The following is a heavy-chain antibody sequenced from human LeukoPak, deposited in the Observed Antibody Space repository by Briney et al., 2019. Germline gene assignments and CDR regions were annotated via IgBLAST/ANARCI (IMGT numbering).Heavy chain of an antibody. V-gene: IGHV4-4*07. CDR2: IYTSGST. Sequence: PSETLSLTCTVSGGSISNYYWSWIRQPAGKGLEWIGRIYTSGSTNYNPSLKSRVAISVDKSKTQFSLKLSSVTAADTAVYYCASSGLMRESFDYWGQGTLVTVSS. J-gene: IGHJ4*02. CDR3: ASSGLMRESFDY. CDR1: GGSISNYY. D-gene: IGHD3-10*01.